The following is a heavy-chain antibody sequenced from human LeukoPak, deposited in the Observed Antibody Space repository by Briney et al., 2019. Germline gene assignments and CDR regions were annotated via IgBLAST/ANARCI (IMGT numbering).Heavy chain of an antibody. J-gene: IGHJ6*03. CDR2: IKQDGSDK. V-gene: IGHV3-7*01. CDR3: AKDAIVVVPAATEIYYYYYMDV. D-gene: IGHD2-2*01. CDR1: GFTFSNYW. Sequence: GGSLRLSCAASGFTFSNYWMSWVRQAPGKGLEWVANIKQDGSDKYYVDSARGRFTISRDNAENSLYLQMDSLRAEDTAVYYCAKDAIVVVPAATEIYYYYYMDVWGKGTTVTISS.